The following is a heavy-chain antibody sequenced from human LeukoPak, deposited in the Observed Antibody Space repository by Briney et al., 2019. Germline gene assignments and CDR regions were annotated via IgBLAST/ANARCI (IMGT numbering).Heavy chain of an antibody. D-gene: IGHD6-19*01. CDR1: GGSFSGYY. CDR2: INHSGST. V-gene: IGHV4-34*01. Sequence: SETLSLTCAVYGGSFSGYYWSWIRQPPGKGLEWIGEINHSGSTNYNPSLKSRVTISVDTSKNQFSLKLSSVTAADTAVYYCARRQWLVQKFDYWGQGTLVTVSS. J-gene: IGHJ4*02. CDR3: ARRQWLVQKFDY.